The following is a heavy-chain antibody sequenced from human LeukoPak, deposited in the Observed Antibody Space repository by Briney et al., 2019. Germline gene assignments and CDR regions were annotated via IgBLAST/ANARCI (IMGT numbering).Heavy chain of an antibody. D-gene: IGHD4-17*01. Sequence: PAGSLRLSCAASGFTFDDYGMSWVRPAPGKGREWVSGINWNGGSTGYADSVKGRFTISRDNAKNSLYLQMNSLRAEDTALYFCARFNGDYYRIDYWGQGTLVTVSS. CDR1: GFTFDDYG. J-gene: IGHJ4*02. V-gene: IGHV3-20*04. CDR2: INWNGGST. CDR3: ARFNGDYYRIDY.